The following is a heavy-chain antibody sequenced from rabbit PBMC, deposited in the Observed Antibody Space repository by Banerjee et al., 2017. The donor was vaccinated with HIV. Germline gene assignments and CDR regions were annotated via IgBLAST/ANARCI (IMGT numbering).Heavy chain of an antibody. CDR1: GFSFSSSYY. Sequence: QEQLVESGGGLVQPEGSLTLTCTASGFSFSSSYYVCWVRQAPGKGLEWIACIYTSSGSTYYASWAKGRFTISKTSSTTVTLQMTSLTAADTATYFCARGAYTYTYFGTRFNLWGPGTLVTVS. CDR2: IYTSSGST. V-gene: IGHV1S45*01. D-gene: IGHD6-1*01. J-gene: IGHJ4*01. CDR3: ARGAYTYTYFGTRFNL.